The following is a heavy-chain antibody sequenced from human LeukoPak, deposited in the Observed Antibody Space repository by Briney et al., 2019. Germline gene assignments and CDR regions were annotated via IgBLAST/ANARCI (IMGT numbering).Heavy chain of an antibody. CDR1: GFTFDDYA. J-gene: IGHJ5*02. D-gene: IGHD3-22*01. V-gene: IGHV3-9*01. CDR2: ISWNSGSI. Sequence: PGRSLRLSCAASGFTFDDYAMHWVRQAPGKGLEWVSGISWNSGSIGYADSVKGRFTISRDNAKNSLYLQMNSLRAEDTAVYYCAREKYYYDSSGYYRWFDPWGPGTLVTVSS. CDR3: AREKYYYDSSGYYRWFDP.